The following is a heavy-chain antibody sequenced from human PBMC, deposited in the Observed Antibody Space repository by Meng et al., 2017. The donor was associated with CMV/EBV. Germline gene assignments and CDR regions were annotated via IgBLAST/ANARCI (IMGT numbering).Heavy chain of an antibody. V-gene: IGHV3-48*03. D-gene: IGHD1-7*01. J-gene: IGHJ4*02. CDR1: GFTFSSYE. CDR3: ARERNWNSGVEYYFDY. Sequence: GESLKISCAVSGFTFSSYEMNWVRQAPGKGLEWVSYISSSGSTIYYADSVKGRLTISRDNAKNSLYLQMNSLRAEDTAVYYCARERNWNSGVEYYFDYWGQGTLVTVSS. CDR2: ISSSGSTI.